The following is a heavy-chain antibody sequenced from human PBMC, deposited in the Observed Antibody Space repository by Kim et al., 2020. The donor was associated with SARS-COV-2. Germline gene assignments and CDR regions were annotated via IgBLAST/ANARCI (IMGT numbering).Heavy chain of an antibody. Sequence: ASVKVSCKASGYPFSRYDMHWVRQAPGQRPEWMGWINADNSKPTYSEKFQGRLTLSWDTSANTAYMEMSSLRSEDTAVYYCARATVSFAGTIVHDYWGQGTLVTVSS. D-gene: IGHD1-1*01. CDR1: GYPFSRYD. CDR2: INADNSKP. V-gene: IGHV1-3*01. CDR3: ARATVSFAGTIVHDY. J-gene: IGHJ4*02.